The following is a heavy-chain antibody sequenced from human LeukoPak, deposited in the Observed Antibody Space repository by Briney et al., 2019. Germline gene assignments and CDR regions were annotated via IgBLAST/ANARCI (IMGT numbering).Heavy chain of an antibody. D-gene: IGHD1-1*01. CDR3: ARGRHGATTGTTPINWFDP. CDR2: IYYSGST. V-gene: IGHV4-39*07. J-gene: IGHJ5*02. CDR1: GGSISSSSYY. Sequence: SETLSLTCTVSGGSISSSSYYWGWIRQPPGKGLEWIGSIYYSGSTYYNPSLKSRVTISVDTSKNQFSLKLSSVTAADTAVYYCARGRHGATTGTTPINWFDPWGQGTLVTVSS.